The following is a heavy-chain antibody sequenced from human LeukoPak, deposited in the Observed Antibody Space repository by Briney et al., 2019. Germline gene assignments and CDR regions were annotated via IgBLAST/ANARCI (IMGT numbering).Heavy chain of an antibody. CDR1: GYTFTSYY. D-gene: IGHD6-13*01. V-gene: IGHV1-46*01. J-gene: IGHJ5*02. Sequence: ASVKVSCKASGYTFTSYYMHWVRQAPGQGLEWMGIINPSGGSTSYAQKFQGRVTMTRDTSTSTVYMELSSLRSEDTAMYYCARMGHSSSWYGHRADWFDPWGQGTLVTVSS. CDR3: ARMGHSSSWYGHRADWFDP. CDR2: INPSGGST.